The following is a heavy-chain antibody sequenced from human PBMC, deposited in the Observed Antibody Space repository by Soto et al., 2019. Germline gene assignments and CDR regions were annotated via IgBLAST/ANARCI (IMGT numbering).Heavy chain of an antibody. D-gene: IGHD2-8*01. CDR2: ISGSGGHT. CDR1: GFSFFSYA. CDR3: AKIEMGWFAH. Sequence: HPGGSLRLSCTGSGFSFFSYAMSWVRQAPGKGLEWVSTISGSGGHTYYADSVKGRFVVSRDNDKNTVYLHMSSLTGKDTAVYFCAKIEMGWFAHWGQGTQVTVSS. J-gene: IGHJ5*02. V-gene: IGHV3-23*01.